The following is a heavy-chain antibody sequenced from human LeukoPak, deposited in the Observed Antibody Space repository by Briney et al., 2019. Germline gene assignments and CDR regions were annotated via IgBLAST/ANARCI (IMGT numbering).Heavy chain of an antibody. Sequence: SETLSLTCTVSGGSISTYYWSWIRQPPGKGLEWLGYVYHSGSTNYNPSLKSRVTISVDTSKKQFPLKVTPVTAADTAVYYCARLGAVSDAFDIWGQGTMVTVSS. CDR1: GGSISTYY. D-gene: IGHD3-16*01. V-gene: IGHV4-59*08. CDR3: ARLGAVSDAFDI. J-gene: IGHJ3*02. CDR2: VYHSGST.